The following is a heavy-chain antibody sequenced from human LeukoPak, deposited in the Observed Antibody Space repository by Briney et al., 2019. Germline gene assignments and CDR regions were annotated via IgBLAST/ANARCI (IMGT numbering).Heavy chain of an antibody. Sequence: PGRSLRLSCAASGFTFSSYAMHWVRQAPGKGLEWVAVISYDGSNKYYADSVKGRFTISRDNSKNTLYLQMNSLRAEDTAVYYCARDYYDSSGYYYAEHFQHWGQGTLVTVSS. D-gene: IGHD3-22*01. CDR3: ARDYYDSSGYYYAEHFQH. V-gene: IGHV3-30-3*01. CDR1: GFTFSSYA. J-gene: IGHJ1*01. CDR2: ISYDGSNK.